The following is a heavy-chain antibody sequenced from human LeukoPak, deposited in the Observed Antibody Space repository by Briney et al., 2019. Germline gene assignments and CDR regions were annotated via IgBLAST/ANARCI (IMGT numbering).Heavy chain of an antibody. CDR2: IIPIFGIA. V-gene: IGHV1-69*04. J-gene: IGHJ5*02. CDR1: GGTFSSYA. Sequence: GSSVKVSCKASGGTFSSYAISWVRQAPGQGLEWMGRIIPIFGIANYALKFQGRVTITADKSTSTAYMELSSLRSEDTAVYYCARDTRGYSYGMGDWFDPWGQGTLVTVSS. D-gene: IGHD5-18*01. CDR3: ARDTRGYSYGMGDWFDP.